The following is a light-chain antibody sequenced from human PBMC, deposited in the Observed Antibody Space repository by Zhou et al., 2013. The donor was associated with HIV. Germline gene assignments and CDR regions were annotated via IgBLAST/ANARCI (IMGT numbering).Light chain of an antibody. V-gene: IGKV1-12*01. CDR2: ETS. CDR1: QSVASW. CDR3: HQSYSSPRLT. Sequence: DVRLTQSPSSVSASVGDRVTVTCRASQSVASWLAWYQVKSGTAPRLLIYETSTLQSEVPSRFSGSGSGTNFTLTISSLQPEDFATYYCHQSYSSPRLTFGGGTRVE. J-gene: IGKJ4*01.